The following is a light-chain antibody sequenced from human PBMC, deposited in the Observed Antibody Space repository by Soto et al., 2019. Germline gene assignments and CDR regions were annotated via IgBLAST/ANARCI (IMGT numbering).Light chain of an antibody. Sequence: QAVLTQSPSASASLGASVKLTCTLSSGHSSYAIAWHQQQPEKGPRYLMKLNSDGSHSKGDGIPDRFSGSSSGAERYLTISRLQSGDEADYYCQTWGTGIAVFGGGTQLTVL. CDR2: LNSDGSH. V-gene: IGLV4-69*01. CDR1: SGHSSYA. CDR3: QTWGTGIAV. J-gene: IGLJ7*01.